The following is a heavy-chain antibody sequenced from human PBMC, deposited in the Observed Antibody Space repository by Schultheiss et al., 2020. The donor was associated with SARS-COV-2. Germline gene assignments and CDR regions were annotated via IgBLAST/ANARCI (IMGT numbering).Heavy chain of an antibody. CDR2: IWYDGSNK. Sequence: GGSLRLSCAASGFTFSSYGMHWVRQAPGKGLEWVAVIWYDGSNKYYADSVKGRFTISRDISRNTLYLQMNSLRAEDTAVYYCAKQYTSDWPVFDYWGQGALVTVSS. V-gene: IGHV3-33*06. CDR1: GFTFSSYG. J-gene: IGHJ4*02. CDR3: AKQYTSDWPVFDY. D-gene: IGHD6-19*01.